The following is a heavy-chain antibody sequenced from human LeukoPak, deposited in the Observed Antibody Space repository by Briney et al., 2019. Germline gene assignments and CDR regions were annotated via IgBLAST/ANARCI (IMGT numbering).Heavy chain of an antibody. J-gene: IGHJ4*02. D-gene: IGHD6-13*01. CDR1: GGSISSGTYY. CDR2: IYTSGST. Sequence: PSETLSLTCTVSGGSISSGTYYWSWIRQPAGKGLEWIGRIYTSGSTNYNPSLKSRVTISVDTSKNQFSLKLTSVTAADTALYYCAREFSSSWYYFDYWGLGTLVTVSS. CDR3: AREFSSSWYYFDY. V-gene: IGHV4-61*02.